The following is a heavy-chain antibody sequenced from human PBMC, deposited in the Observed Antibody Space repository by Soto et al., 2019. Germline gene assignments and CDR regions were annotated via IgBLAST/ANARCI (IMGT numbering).Heavy chain of an antibody. Sequence: PXGSLRLSCAASGFTFSGSAMHWVRQASGKGLEWVGRIRSKANSYATAYAASVKGRFTISRDDSKNTAYLQMNSLKTEDTAVYYCTRLHVGATWPTMVPIWGQGTMVTVSS. CDR3: TRLHVGATWPTMVPI. J-gene: IGHJ3*02. V-gene: IGHV3-73*01. CDR2: IRSKANSYAT. CDR1: GFTFSGSA. D-gene: IGHD1-26*01.